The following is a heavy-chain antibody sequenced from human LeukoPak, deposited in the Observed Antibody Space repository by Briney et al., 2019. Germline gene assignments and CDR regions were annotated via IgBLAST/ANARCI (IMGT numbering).Heavy chain of an antibody. CDR1: GYTFTSYY. Sequence: GASVKVSCKASGYTFTSYYMHWVRQAPGQGLEWMGGIIPLFGSADYAQKFQGRVTFTADESTSTAYMELSSLRPEDTAVYYCARDLLGSAISYSSGAWDYWGQGTLVTVSS. CDR2: IIPLFGSA. D-gene: IGHD3-10*01. V-gene: IGHV1-69*13. J-gene: IGHJ4*02. CDR3: ARDLLGSAISYSSGAWDY.